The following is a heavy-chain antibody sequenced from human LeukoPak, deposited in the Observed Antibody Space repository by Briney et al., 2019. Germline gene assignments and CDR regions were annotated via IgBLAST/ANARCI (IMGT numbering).Heavy chain of an antibody. CDR2: IKPDGSHV. J-gene: IGHJ3*01. CDR1: GFTFSTYW. Sequence: PGGSLRLSCAASGFTFSTYWMNWVRQAPGKGLEWVADIKPDGSHVSYVDSVKGRFSISRDNAQNSLYLQVSSLRAEDTAIYYCAREGRLLGAFDVWGQGTMVTVS. V-gene: IGHV3-7*01. CDR3: AREGRLLGAFDV.